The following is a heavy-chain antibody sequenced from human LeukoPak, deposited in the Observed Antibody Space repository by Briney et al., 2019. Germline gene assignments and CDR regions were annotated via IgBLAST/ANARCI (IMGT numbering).Heavy chain of an antibody. CDR3: ARTPGAHVAYYYYYYMDV. V-gene: IGHV4-34*01. Sequence: SETLSLTCAVYGGSFSGYYWSWIRQPPRKGLECIGEINHSGSTNYNPSLKSRVTISVDTSKNQFSLKLSSVTAADTAVYYCARTPGAHVAYYYYYYMDVWGKGTTVTVSS. J-gene: IGHJ6*03. D-gene: IGHD2-21*01. CDR1: GGSFSGYY. CDR2: INHSGST.